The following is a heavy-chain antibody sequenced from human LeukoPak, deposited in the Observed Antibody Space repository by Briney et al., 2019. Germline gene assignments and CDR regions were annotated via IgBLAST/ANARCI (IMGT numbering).Heavy chain of an antibody. Sequence: PSETLSLTCTVSGVSISSYYWSWIRQPPGKGLEWIGYIYYSGSTNYYPALKIRVTISVDTSKNQFSLKLSSVTAADTAVYYCARAEGGDFWSGRNWFDPWGEGTLVTVSS. V-gene: IGHV4-59*01. CDR2: IYYSGST. CDR3: ARAEGGDFWSGRNWFDP. D-gene: IGHD3-3*01. CDR1: GVSISSYY. J-gene: IGHJ5*02.